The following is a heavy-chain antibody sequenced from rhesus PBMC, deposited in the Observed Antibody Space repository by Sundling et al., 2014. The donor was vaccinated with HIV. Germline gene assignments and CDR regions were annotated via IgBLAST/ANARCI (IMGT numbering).Heavy chain of an antibody. J-gene: IGHJ4*01. CDR3: VRMDPNNIWTPYPDY. CDR2: VYWDDDK. Sequence: QVTLKESGPALVKPTQTLTLTCTFSGFSLSISGVTVGWIRQPPGRTLEWLAHVYWDDDKRYNTSLKSRLTVSKDTSKNQVVLTMTNMDPVDTATYYCVRMDPNNIWTPYPDYWGQGVLVTVSS. V-gene: IGHV2-174*02. CDR1: GFSLSISGVT. D-gene: IGHD3-3*01.